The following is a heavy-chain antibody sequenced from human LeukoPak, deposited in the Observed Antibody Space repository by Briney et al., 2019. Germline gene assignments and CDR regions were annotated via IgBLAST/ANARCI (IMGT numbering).Heavy chain of an antibody. CDR1: GFTVSSYY. CDR3: ARGANNNYPYYFDY. CDR2: IYGGGNI. J-gene: IGHJ4*02. Sequence: GGSLRLSCAASGFTVSSYYMNWVRQAPGKGLEWVSVIYGGGNIYYDNSLKGRFTISRDNSKNTLYLQMNSLRPEDTAVYYCARGANNNYPYYFDYLGQGTLVTGSS. D-gene: IGHD5-24*01. V-gene: IGHV3-53*01.